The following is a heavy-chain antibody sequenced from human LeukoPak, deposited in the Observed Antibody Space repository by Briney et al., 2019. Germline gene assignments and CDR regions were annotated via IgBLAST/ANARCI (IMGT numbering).Heavy chain of an antibody. CDR1: GFTFSSYA. CDR3: AKDHYSSSSGDFFDY. Sequence: GGSPRLSCAASGFTFSSYAMSWVRQAPGKGLEWVSDISGSGGSTYYEDSVKGRFTISRDNSKNTLYLQMNSLRAEDTAVYYCAKDHYSSSSGDFFDYWGQGTLVTVSS. D-gene: IGHD6-6*01. V-gene: IGHV3-23*01. J-gene: IGHJ4*02. CDR2: ISGSGGST.